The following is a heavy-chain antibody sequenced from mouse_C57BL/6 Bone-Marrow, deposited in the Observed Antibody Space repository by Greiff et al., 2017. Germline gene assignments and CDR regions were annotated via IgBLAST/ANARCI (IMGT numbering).Heavy chain of an antibody. CDR2: IYPTSGRT. Sequence: QVQLKQPGAELVKPGASVKMSCKASGYTFTSYWITWVKQRPGQGLEWIGDIYPTSGRTNYNEKFKSKAILTVDTSSNTAYMQLSSLTSEDSAVYFCARGSGGPLYAMDYWGQGTSVTVSS. D-gene: IGHD4-1*01. J-gene: IGHJ4*01. CDR1: GYTFTSYW. V-gene: IGHV1-55*01. CDR3: ARGSGGPLYAMDY.